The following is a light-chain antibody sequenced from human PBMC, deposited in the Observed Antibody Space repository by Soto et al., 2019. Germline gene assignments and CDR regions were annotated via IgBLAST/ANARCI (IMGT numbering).Light chain of an antibody. CDR3: QQYGRTSWT. J-gene: IGKJ1*01. CDR2: GAS. V-gene: IGKV3-20*01. Sequence: ELVLTQSPGTLSLSPGEGATLSCRASQSVSTNFFAWYQQKPGQAPRLLIYGASTSATGIPDRFSGSGSGTSFTLTTSRLEPEDFAVYYCQQYGRTSWTFGQGTKVVIK. CDR1: QSVSTNF.